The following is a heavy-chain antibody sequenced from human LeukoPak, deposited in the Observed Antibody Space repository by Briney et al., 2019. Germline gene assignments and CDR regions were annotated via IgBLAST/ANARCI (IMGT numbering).Heavy chain of an antibody. D-gene: IGHD1-26*01. Sequence: GGSLSLSCAASGFTFSGHWMSWVRQAPAKGLEWVAHMNGDGSQIYYMDFAKGRFTISRDNAKNSLYLQMNGLRAEDTAVYYCVAWGNSGNSWGQGTMVIVSS. CDR3: VAWGNSGNS. V-gene: IGHV3-7*01. CDR1: GFTFSGHW. J-gene: IGHJ3*01. CDR2: MNGDGSQI.